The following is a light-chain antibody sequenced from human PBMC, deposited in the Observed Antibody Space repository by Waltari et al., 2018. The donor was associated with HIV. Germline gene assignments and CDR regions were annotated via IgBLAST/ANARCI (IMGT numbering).Light chain of an antibody. CDR2: DGS. V-gene: IGKV3-11*01. Sequence: EIVLTQSPATLSLSPGERATLSCRARQSISSSLAWYQHKPDQAPRLLIYDGSNRATGIAARFSGSGSGTDFTLTISSLEPEDFAVYDCQQRTDWPRTFGQGTKVEI. CDR3: QQRTDWPRT. CDR1: QSISSS. J-gene: IGKJ1*01.